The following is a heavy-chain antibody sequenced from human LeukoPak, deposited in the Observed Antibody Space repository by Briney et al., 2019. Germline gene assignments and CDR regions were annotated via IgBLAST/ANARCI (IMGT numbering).Heavy chain of an antibody. Sequence: SETLSLTCAVYGGSFSGYYWSWIRQPPGKGLEWIGSIYYSGSTYYNPSLKSRVTLSVDTSKNQFSLKLSSVTAADTAVYYCARGGIAVAGTHYYYYGMDVWGQGTTVTVSS. CDR2: IYYSGST. CDR3: ARGGIAVAGTHYYYYGMDV. D-gene: IGHD6-19*01. CDR1: GGSFSGYY. J-gene: IGHJ6*02. V-gene: IGHV4-34*01.